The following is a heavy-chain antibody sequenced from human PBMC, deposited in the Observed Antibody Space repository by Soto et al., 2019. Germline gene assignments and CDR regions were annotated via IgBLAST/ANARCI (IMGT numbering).Heavy chain of an antibody. CDR1: GYTFTGYY. V-gene: IGHV1-2*04. CDR3: ARVVWYSSGWYYFDY. D-gene: IGHD6-19*01. CDR2: INPNSGGT. Sequence: ASVKVSCQASGYTFTGYYMHWVRQAPGQGLEWMGWINPNSGGTNYAQKFQGWVTMTRDTSISTAYMELSRLRSDDTAVYYCARVVWYSSGWYYFDYWGQGTLVTVSS. J-gene: IGHJ4*02.